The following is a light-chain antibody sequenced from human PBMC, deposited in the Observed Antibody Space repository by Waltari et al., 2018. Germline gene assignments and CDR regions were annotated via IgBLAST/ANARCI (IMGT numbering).Light chain of an antibody. CDR2: SIS. J-gene: IGKJ2*01. V-gene: IGKV1-39*01. CDR1: QSISTY. Sequence: DIQMTQSPSSLSASVGDRDSTTCRASQSISTYINWYQQKPGRAPKLLIDSISRLQSGVPSRFSGSGSGADFTLTISSLHPEDFATYYCQQNFRFPYTFGQGTKLEIK. CDR3: QQNFRFPYT.